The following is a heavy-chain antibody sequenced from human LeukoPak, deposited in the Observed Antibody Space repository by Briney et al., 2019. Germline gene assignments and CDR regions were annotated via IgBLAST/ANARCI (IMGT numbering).Heavy chain of an antibody. J-gene: IGHJ6*04. Sequence: PGGSLRLSCAASGFTFSNAWMSWVRRAPGKGLEWVGRIKSKTDGGTTDYAAPVKGRFTISRDDSKNTLYLQMSSLKTEDTAVYYCTTVLWDIVVVPAARDVWGKGTTVTVSS. V-gene: IGHV3-15*01. CDR2: IKSKTDGGTT. CDR3: TTVLWDIVVVPAARDV. CDR1: GFTFSNAW. D-gene: IGHD2-2*01.